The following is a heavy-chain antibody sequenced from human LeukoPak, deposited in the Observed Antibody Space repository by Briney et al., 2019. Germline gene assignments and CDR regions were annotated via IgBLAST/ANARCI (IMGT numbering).Heavy chain of an antibody. CDR3: ATEISSIKKYSGSHPRDY. CDR1: GYTLTELS. CDR2: FDPEDGET. J-gene: IGHJ4*02. D-gene: IGHD1-26*01. Sequence: ASVKVTCKVSGYTLTELSMHWVRQAPGKGLEWMGGFDPEDGETIYAQKLQGRVTMTEDTSTDTAYMELSSLRSEDTAVYYCATEISSIKKYSGSHPRDYWGQGTLVTVSS. V-gene: IGHV1-24*01.